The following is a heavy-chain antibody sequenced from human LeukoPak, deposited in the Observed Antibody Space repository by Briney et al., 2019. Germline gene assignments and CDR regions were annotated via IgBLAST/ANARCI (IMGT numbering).Heavy chain of an antibody. CDR2: INHSGST. Sequence: SETLSLTCAVYGGSFSGYYWSWIRQPPGKGLEWIGEINHSGSTNYNPSLKSRVTISVDTSKNQFSLKLSSVTAADTAVYYCASLPYSGRYAFDYWGQGTLVTVSS. CDR1: GGSFSGYY. J-gene: IGHJ4*02. V-gene: IGHV4-34*01. CDR3: ASLPYSGRYAFDY. D-gene: IGHD1-26*01.